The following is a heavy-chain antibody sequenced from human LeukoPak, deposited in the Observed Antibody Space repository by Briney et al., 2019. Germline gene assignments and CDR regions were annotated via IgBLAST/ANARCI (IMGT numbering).Heavy chain of an antibody. D-gene: IGHD1-26*01. V-gene: IGHV1-46*01. CDR2: LNPSGGST. CDR1: GYTITNNW. J-gene: IGHJ3*02. Sequence: ASVKVSCKASGYTITNNWMHWVRQARGQGLEWKGILNPSGGSTSYAQKFQGRVTMTRDMSTSTVYMELSSLRSEDTAVYYCAREDGEWELRAFDIWGQGTMVTVSS. CDR3: AREDGEWELRAFDI.